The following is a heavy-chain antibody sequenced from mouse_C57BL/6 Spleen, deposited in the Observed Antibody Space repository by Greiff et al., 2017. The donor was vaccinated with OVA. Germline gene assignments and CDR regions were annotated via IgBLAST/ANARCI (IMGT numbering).Heavy chain of an antibody. CDR2: INPNNGGT. CDR1: GYTFTDYY. J-gene: IGHJ2*01. D-gene: IGHD1-1*01. CDR3: ARTYGTYFDY. Sequence: EVQLQQSGPELVKPGASVKISCKASGYTFTDYYMNWVKQSHGKSLEWIGDINPNNGGTSYNQKFKGKATLTVDKSSSTAYMELRSLTSEDSAVYYCARTYGTYFDYWGKGTTLTVSS. V-gene: IGHV1-26*01.